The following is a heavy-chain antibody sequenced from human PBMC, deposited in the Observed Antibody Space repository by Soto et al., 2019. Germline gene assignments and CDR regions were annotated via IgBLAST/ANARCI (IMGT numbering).Heavy chain of an antibody. J-gene: IGHJ4*02. Sequence: GSLETPCASPGITFCYYWMALVRQAPGKGLAWVANIIKDGSERNYADSVKGRFTISRDNAKNSLYLEMNSLRVEDTAIYYCARDWGGLGYWGQGILVTVSS. CDR3: ARDWGGLGY. D-gene: IGHD3-10*01. CDR2: IIKDGSER. CDR1: GITFCYYW. V-gene: IGHV3-7*03.